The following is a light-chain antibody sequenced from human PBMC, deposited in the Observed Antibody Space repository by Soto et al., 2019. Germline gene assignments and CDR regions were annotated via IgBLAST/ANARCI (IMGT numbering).Light chain of an antibody. V-gene: IGKV4-1*01. CDR2: WAS. CDR3: QQYHDWPLT. CDR1: QSILYSSNNKNY. Sequence: DIVMTQSPDSLAVSLGERATLNCKSSQSILYSSNNKNYLAWYRQKPGQPPKLLIYWASTRESGVPDRFSGSGSGTEFTLTISSLQSEDFAVYYCQQYHDWPLTFGQGTKVDIK. J-gene: IGKJ4*01.